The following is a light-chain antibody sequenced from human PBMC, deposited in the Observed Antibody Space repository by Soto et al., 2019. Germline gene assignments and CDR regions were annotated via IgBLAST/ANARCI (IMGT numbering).Light chain of an antibody. J-gene: IGKJ1*01. CDR1: QSVSSN. CDR2: GAS. Sequence: EIVMTQSPATVSVSPGERATLSCRASQSVSSNLAWYQQKHGQAPRLLIYGASSPATGLPDRFSGSGSGTDLTISISRLEPEDFEVYYCQQYGSSPRTFGQGTKVDIK. V-gene: IGKV3-20*01. CDR3: QQYGSSPRT.